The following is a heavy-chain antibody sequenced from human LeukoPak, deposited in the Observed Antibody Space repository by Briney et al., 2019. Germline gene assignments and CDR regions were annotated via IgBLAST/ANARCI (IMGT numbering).Heavy chain of an antibody. D-gene: IGHD1-26*01. CDR1: GFTFSSYS. Sequence: GGSLRLSCAASGFTFSSYSMNWVGQAPGKGLEWVSSISSSSSYTYYADSVKGRFTISRDNAKNSLYLQMNSLRAEDTAVYYCANGLIEGAFDYWGQGTLVTVSS. CDR3: ANGLIEGAFDY. J-gene: IGHJ4*02. V-gene: IGHV3-21*01. CDR2: ISSSSSYT.